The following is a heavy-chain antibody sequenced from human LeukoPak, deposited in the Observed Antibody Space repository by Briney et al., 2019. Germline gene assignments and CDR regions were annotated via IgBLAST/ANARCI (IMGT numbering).Heavy chain of an antibody. Sequence: SETLSLTCAVSGYSLSSGYSWGWIRRPPGKGLEWIGSIYHSGSTYYNPSLKSRVTISVDTSKNQFSLKLSSVTAADTAVYYCAREFGVETSCVFDIWGQGTMVTVSS. CDR2: IYHSGST. V-gene: IGHV4-38-2*02. CDR3: AREFGVETSCVFDI. D-gene: IGHD1-1*01. J-gene: IGHJ3*02. CDR1: GYSLSSGYS.